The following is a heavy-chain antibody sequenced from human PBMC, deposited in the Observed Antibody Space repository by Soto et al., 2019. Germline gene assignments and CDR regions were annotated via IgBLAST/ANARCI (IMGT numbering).Heavy chain of an antibody. V-gene: IGHV3-21*01. CDR1: GFTFSSYG. CDR3: ARDLGDSSGPYYFDY. J-gene: IGHJ4*02. D-gene: IGHD3-22*01. Sequence: VGLLRLCCAASGFTFSSYGMNWVRQAPGKGLEWVSSISSSSSYIYYADSVKGRFTISRDNAKNSLYLQMNSLRAEYTAVYYCARDLGDSSGPYYFDYWGQGTLVTVSS. CDR2: ISSSSSYI.